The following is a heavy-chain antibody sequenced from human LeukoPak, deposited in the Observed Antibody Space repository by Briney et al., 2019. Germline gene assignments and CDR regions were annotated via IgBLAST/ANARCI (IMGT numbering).Heavy chain of an antibody. CDR3: TGRASYSMDV. Sequence: GGSLRLSCAASGFTFSGSAMHWVRQASGKGLEWVGRIRSKANSYATAYAASVKGRFTISRDDSKNPAHLQMNSLKTEDTAVYYCTGRASYSMDVGDKGTTATVSS. V-gene: IGHV3-73*01. CDR1: GFTFSGSA. J-gene: IGHJ6*03. CDR2: IRSKANSYAT.